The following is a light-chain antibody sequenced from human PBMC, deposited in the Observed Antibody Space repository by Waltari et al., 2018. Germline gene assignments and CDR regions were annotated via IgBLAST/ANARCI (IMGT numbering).Light chain of an antibody. CDR2: DDS. Sequence: SYVLTQPPSVSVAPGQTARITCGGNNIGSYSVHWYQQKPGQAPVLVVYDDSDRPSAIPERFSGSNSGNTATLTISRAEAGDEADYYCQVWDSSSDHRVFGGGTKLTVL. V-gene: IGLV3-21*02. CDR3: QVWDSSSDHRV. CDR1: NIGSYS. J-gene: IGLJ3*02.